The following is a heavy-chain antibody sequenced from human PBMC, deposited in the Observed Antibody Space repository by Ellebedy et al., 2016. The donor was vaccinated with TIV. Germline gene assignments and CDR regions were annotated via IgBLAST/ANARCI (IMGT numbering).Heavy chain of an antibody. Sequence: ASVKVSXXASGYTFTGYYMHWVRQAPGQGLEWMGWINPNSGGTNYAQKFQGRVTMTRDTSISTAYMELSRLRSDDTAVYYCARVGGDSSGPKAWFDPWGQGTLVTVSS. J-gene: IGHJ5*02. CDR1: GYTFTGYY. CDR3: ARVGGDSSGPKAWFDP. V-gene: IGHV1-2*02. D-gene: IGHD3-22*01. CDR2: INPNSGGT.